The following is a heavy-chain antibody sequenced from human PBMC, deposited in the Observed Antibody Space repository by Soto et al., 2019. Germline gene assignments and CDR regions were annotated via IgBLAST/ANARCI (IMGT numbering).Heavy chain of an antibody. CDR3: ARRSSSWYTYYYGMDV. V-gene: IGHV5-10-1*01. CDR2: IDSSDSYT. CDR1: GYSFTSYW. J-gene: IGHJ6*02. Sequence: GESLKISCQGSGYSFTSYWISWVRQMPGKGLEWMGRIDSSDSYTNYSPSFQGHVTISADKSFSTAYLQWSSLKASDTAMYYCARRSSSWYTYYYGMDVWGQGTTVTVS. D-gene: IGHD6-13*01.